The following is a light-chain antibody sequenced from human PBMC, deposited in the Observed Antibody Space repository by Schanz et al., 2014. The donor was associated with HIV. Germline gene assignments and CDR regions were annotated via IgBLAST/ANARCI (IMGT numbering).Light chain of an antibody. V-gene: IGKV1-5*03. J-gene: IGKJ5*01. Sequence: DVQMTQSPSTLSASLGDRVTITCRASQNIFNFLAWYQQKPGKAPKLLLYQASTLENGVPSRFSGSGSGTEFTLTISSLQPEDFATYFCQQSYTRPSITFGQGTRLEMK. CDR1: QNIFNF. CDR3: QQSYTRPSIT. CDR2: QAS.